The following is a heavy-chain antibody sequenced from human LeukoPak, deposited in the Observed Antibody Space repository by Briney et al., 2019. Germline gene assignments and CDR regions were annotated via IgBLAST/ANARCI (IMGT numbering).Heavy chain of an antibody. CDR3: ARGPAAPTEYYDFWSGYYNYEPGFGY. CDR2: MNPNSGNT. Sequence: RASVKVSCKASGYTFTSYDINWVRQATGQGLEWMGWMNPNSGNTGYAQKFQGRVTMTRNTSISTAYMELSSLRSEDTAVYYCARGPAAPTEYYDFWSGYYNYEPGFGYWGQGTLVTVSS. V-gene: IGHV1-8*01. J-gene: IGHJ4*02. CDR1: GYTFTSYD. D-gene: IGHD3-3*01.